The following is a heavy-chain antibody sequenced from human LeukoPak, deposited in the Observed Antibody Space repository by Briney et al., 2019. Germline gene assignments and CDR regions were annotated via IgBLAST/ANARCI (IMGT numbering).Heavy chain of an antibody. J-gene: IGHJ6*03. D-gene: IGHD2-15*01. CDR2: IIPIFCTA. V-gene: IGHV1-69*05. Sequence: SVKVSCKSSVGTFSIYAIIWVRQAPGQGLECMGRIIPIFCTANYAQKFQGRVTITTDESTSTAYMELSSLRSEDTAVYYCARDPFPYCSGGSCYYYYYYLDVWGKGTTVTVSS. CDR3: ARDPFPYCSGGSCYYYYYYLDV. CDR1: VGTFSIYA.